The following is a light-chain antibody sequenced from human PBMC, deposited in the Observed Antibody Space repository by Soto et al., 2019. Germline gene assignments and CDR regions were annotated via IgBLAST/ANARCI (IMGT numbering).Light chain of an antibody. V-gene: IGKV1-5*01. CDR2: DAS. CDR1: QSISSW. J-gene: IGKJ4*01. Sequence: DIQMTQSPSTLSASVGDRVTITCRASQSISSWLAWYQQKPGKAPKLLIYDASSLESGVPSRFSGSGSGTEFTLTISSLQPDDFATYYCQQSNSYPTFGGGTKVEIK. CDR3: QQSNSYPT.